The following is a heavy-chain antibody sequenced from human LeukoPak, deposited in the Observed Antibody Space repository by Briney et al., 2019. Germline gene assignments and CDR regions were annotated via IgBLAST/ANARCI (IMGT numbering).Heavy chain of an antibody. CDR1: GFTFDDYG. CDR2: ISWNSGSI. Sequence: GGSLRLSCAASGFTFDDYGMHWVRQAPGKGLEWVSGISWNSGSIGYADSVKGRFTIARDNAKNSLYLQMNSLRAEDTALYYCAKDTSGDGTFSDHWGQGTLVTVSS. CDR3: AKDTSGDGTFSDH. D-gene: IGHD5-12*01. J-gene: IGHJ5*02. V-gene: IGHV3-9*01.